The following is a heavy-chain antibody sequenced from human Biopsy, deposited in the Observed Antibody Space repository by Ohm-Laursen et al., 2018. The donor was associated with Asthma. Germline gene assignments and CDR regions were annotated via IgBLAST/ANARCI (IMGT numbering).Heavy chain of an antibody. Sequence: SLRLSCTASGSTFNSYGMHWVRQAPGKGLEWVAVISYDGSNKYYADSVRGRFTISRDFSKNTLHLQMHSLRVEDTAVYYCARGDSSGWSHYYFDYWGQGTLVTVSS. CDR2: ISYDGSNK. CDR1: GSTFNSYG. V-gene: IGHV3-30*03. D-gene: IGHD6-19*01. J-gene: IGHJ4*02. CDR3: ARGDSSGWSHYYFDY.